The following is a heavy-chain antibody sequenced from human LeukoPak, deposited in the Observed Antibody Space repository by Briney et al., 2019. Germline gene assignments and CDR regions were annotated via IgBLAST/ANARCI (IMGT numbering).Heavy chain of an antibody. J-gene: IGHJ4*02. D-gene: IGHD2-2*01. V-gene: IGHV3-48*04. Sequence: SGGSLRLSCAASGFTFSWYWMNWIRQAPGKGLEWVSYISSSGSTIYYADSVKGRFTISRDNAKNSLYLQMNSLRAEDTAVYYCARVHCSSTSCLLYFDYWGQGTLVTVSS. CDR2: ISSSGSTI. CDR1: GFTFSWYW. CDR3: ARVHCSSTSCLLYFDY.